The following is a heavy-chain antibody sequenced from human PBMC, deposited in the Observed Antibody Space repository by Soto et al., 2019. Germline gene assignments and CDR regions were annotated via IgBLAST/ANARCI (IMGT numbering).Heavy chain of an antibody. V-gene: IGHV1-69*13. CDR3: ARIPRYSFPTSDDLDS. CDR1: GGTFYTHT. J-gene: IGHJ4*02. Sequence: SVKVSCKASGGTFYTHTFSWVRQAPGQGLEWMGSITPIYPTTNYAEKFQGRLTVTADGSTNTAYMELNSLTSEDTAVYYCARIPRYSFPTSDDLDSWGQGTLVTVSS. CDR2: ITPIYPTT. D-gene: IGHD5-18*01.